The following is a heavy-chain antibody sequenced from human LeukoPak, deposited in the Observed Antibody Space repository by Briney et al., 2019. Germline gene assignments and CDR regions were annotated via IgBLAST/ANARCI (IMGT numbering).Heavy chain of an antibody. Sequence: PETLSLTCTVSGGSISSYYWSWIRQPPGKGLEWIGYIYYSGGTNYNPSLKSRVTMSVDTSKNQFSLKLSSVTAADTAVYYCAREFGGAKMNWFDPWGQGTLVTVSS. D-gene: IGHD3-16*01. CDR1: GGSISSYY. CDR2: IYYSGGT. J-gene: IGHJ5*02. CDR3: AREFGGAKMNWFDP. V-gene: IGHV4-59*12.